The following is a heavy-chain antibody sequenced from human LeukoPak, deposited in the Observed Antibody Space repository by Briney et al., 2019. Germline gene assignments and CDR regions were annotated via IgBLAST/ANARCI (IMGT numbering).Heavy chain of an antibody. J-gene: IGHJ3*02. Sequence: SETLSLTCAVYGGSFSGYYWSWIRQPPGKGLEWIGEINHSGSTNYNPSLKSRVTISVDTSKNQFSLKLSSVTAADTAVYYCARHSDIVVVVALGAFDIWGQGTMVTVSS. V-gene: IGHV4-34*01. CDR1: GGSFSGYY. CDR3: ARHSDIVVVVALGAFDI. D-gene: IGHD2-15*01. CDR2: INHSGST.